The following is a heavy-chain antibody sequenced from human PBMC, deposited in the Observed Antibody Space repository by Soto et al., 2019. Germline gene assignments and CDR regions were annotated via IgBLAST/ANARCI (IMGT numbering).Heavy chain of an antibody. J-gene: IGHJ4*02. V-gene: IGHV3-30*18. CDR1: GFTFSNYG. CDR2: ISYDGNVA. Sequence: QVQLVESEGGVVQPGRSLRLSCTASGFTFSNYGMHWVRQAPGKVLEWVTVISYDGNVAYYADSVNGRFTSSRDNSKNTLYLQMNSLRTEDTAVYYCAKEGPITNWYFDYWGQGTLVTVSS. D-gene: IGHD1-1*01. CDR3: AKEGPITNWYFDY.